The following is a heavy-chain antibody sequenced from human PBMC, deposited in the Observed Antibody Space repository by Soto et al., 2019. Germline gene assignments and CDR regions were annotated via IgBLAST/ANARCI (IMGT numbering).Heavy chain of an antibody. Sequence: QVQLVQSGAEVKKSGASVTVSCKASGFTFTSYGISWVRQAPGQGLEWVGWISGYNGNTRYVQKLQGRVSMTTDTSASTAYMALRSLSSDDTAVYYCARVQYFDWLSGLHYWGQGTLVIVSS. CDR3: ARVQYFDWLSGLHY. J-gene: IGHJ4*02. CDR1: GFTFTSYG. CDR2: ISGYNGNT. V-gene: IGHV1-18*04. D-gene: IGHD3-9*01.